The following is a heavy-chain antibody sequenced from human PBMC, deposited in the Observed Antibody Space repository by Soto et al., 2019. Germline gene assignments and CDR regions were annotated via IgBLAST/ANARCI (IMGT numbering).Heavy chain of an antibody. J-gene: IGHJ3*02. Sequence: ASVRVACKATGYRFRAYTMNWMRQAPGQILEWMGWINAGSGNTKYSQNFQGRVSITRDTSASTVYMELTGLTSEDTAVYYCARDTETLGPRANDALDIWGQGTMVTVSS. CDR3: ARDTETLGPRANDALDI. CDR2: INAGSGNT. V-gene: IGHV1-3*01. D-gene: IGHD3-3*02. CDR1: GYRFRAYT.